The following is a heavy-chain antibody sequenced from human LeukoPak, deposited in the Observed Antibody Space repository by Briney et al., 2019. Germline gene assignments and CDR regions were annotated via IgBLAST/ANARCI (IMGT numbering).Heavy chain of an antibody. D-gene: IGHD1-26*01. J-gene: IGHJ4*02. CDR1: GFTFSSYA. V-gene: IGHV3-23*01. CDR3: AKAFAFVGANFFDY. CDR2: IGDTT. Sequence: PGGSLRLSCAASGFTFSSYAMSWVRQAPGKGLEWVSAIGDTTYYADSVEGRFTISRDNSKNTLYLQTNSLRAEDAAIYYCAKAFAFVGANFFDYWGQGTLVTVSS.